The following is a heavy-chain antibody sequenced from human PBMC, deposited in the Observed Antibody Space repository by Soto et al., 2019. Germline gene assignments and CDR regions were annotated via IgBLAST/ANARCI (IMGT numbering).Heavy chain of an antibody. CDR3: ARAHELAWFDS. V-gene: IGHV3-21*06. Sequence: GGSRSLSCTASGFSFSSYTTNWVLQAQGKGLQWVASITNRGTHTYSADSVKGRFTISRDNDKNSLYLQMNNLRAEDTATYYCARAHELAWFDSWGLGTLVTVSS. CDR2: ITNRGTHT. CDR1: GFSFSSYT. D-gene: IGHD3-10*01. J-gene: IGHJ5*01.